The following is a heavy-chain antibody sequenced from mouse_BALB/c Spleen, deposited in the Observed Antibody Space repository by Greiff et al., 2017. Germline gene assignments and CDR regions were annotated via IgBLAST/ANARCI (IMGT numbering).Heavy chain of an antibody. CDR3: ARWVTGKGSWFAY. V-gene: IGHV3-8*02. CDR1: GDSITSGY. D-gene: IGHD4-1*01. CDR2: ISYSGST. Sequence: EVQVVESGPSLVKPSQTLSLTCSVTGDSITSGYWNWIRKFPGNKLEYMGYISYSGSTYYNPSLKSRISITRDTSKNQYYLQLNSVTTEDTATYYCARWVTGKGSWFAYWGQGTLVTVSA. J-gene: IGHJ3*01.